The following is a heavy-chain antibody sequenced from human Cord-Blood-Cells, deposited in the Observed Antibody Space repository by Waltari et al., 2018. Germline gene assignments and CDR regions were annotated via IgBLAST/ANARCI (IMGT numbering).Heavy chain of an antibody. CDR2: IWYDGSNK. V-gene: IGHV3-33*01. CDR1: GFTLSSYG. D-gene: IGHD4-17*01. J-gene: IGHJ4*02. CDR3: ARARITDYGDYYFDY. Sequence: QVQLVESGGGVVQPGRSLRLSCAASGFTLSSYGMHWVRQAPGKGLEWVAVIWYDGSNKYYADSVKGRFTISRDNSKNTLYLQMNSLRAEDTAVYYCARARITDYGDYYFDYWGQGTLVTVSS.